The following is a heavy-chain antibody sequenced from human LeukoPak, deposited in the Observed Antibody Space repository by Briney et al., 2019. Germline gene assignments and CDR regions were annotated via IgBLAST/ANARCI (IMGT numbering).Heavy chain of an antibody. J-gene: IGHJ5*02. CDR1: GYSFSTHW. V-gene: IGHV1-46*01. CDR2: IDPSGGFT. D-gene: IGHD1-26*01. Sequence: ASVKVSCKASGYSFSTHWMHWVRQAPGQGLEWMGIIDPSGGFTSYAQKLQGRVTVTRDMSTSTVYMELSNLRSEDTAVYYCARDQSGEWELLSGWWFDPWGQGTLVTVSS. CDR3: ARDQSGEWELLSGWWFDP.